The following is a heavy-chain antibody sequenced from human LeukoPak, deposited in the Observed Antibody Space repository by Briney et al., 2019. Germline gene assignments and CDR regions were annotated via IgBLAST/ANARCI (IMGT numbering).Heavy chain of an antibody. V-gene: IGHV3-30*18. Sequence: GGSLRLSCAASGFNFSSYGMHWVRQAPGKGLEWVAVISYDGSNKYYADSVKGRFTISRDNSKNTLYLQMNSLRAEDTAVYYCAKGECSGGSCYSDWFDPWGQGTLVTVSS. CDR2: ISYDGSNK. CDR3: AKGECSGGSCYSDWFDP. CDR1: GFNFSSYG. D-gene: IGHD2-15*01. J-gene: IGHJ5*02.